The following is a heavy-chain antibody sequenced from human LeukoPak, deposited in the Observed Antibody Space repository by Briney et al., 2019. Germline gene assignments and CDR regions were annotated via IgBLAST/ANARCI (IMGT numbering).Heavy chain of an antibody. J-gene: IGHJ4*02. D-gene: IGHD3-10*01. Sequence: QPGGSLRLSCAASGFTFDDYAMHWVRQAPGKGLEWVSGISWNSGSIGYADSVKGRFTISRDNAKNSLYLQMNSLRAEDTALYYCAKDHTLDYGSGSYQDYWGQGTLVTVSS. CDR3: AKDHTLDYGSGSYQDY. CDR2: ISWNSGSI. V-gene: IGHV3-9*01. CDR1: GFTFDDYA.